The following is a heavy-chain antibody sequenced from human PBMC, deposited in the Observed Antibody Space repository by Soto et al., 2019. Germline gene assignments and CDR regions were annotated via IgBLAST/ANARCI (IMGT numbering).Heavy chain of an antibody. CDR2: ISSYHGNT. V-gene: IGHV1-18*01. CDR3: ARDRREVVGIGTTVNTHDASDI. J-gene: IGHJ3*02. Sequence: QVQLVQSGAEVKKPGASVKVSCTASGYTFTSYGISWVRQAPGQGLEWMGWISSYHGNTNYAQKLQGKVTMTTDTYTSTAYMELRSLRADETAVYYCARDRREVVGIGTTVNTHDASDIWGQGTMVTVSS. D-gene: IGHD4-17*01. CDR1: GYTFTSYG.